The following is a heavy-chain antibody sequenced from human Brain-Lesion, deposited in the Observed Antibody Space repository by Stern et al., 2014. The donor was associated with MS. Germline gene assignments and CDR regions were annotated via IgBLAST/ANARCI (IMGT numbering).Heavy chain of an antibody. D-gene: IGHD2/OR15-2a*01. Sequence: QLVESGGGVVQPGRPLRLSCVASGFTFGSCAMHWVREAPGKGLEWVAGVSYDGSNKYYADSVKGRFTISRDNSQNTLYMQMSSLRPEDTAVYYCAKDRQYLTYFFDHWGQGSLVTVSS. V-gene: IGHV3-30*18. CDR1: GFTFGSCA. CDR3: AKDRQYLTYFFDH. CDR2: VSYDGSNK. J-gene: IGHJ5*02.